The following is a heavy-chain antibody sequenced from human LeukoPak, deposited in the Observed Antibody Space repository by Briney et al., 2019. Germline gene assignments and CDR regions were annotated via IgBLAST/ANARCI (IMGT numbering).Heavy chain of an antibody. CDR2: ISYDGSNK. CDR1: GFTFSSYG. V-gene: IGHV3-30*18. CDR3: AKDRAPLWFGESTGFDY. D-gene: IGHD3-10*01. J-gene: IGHJ4*02. Sequence: GRSLRLSCAASGFTFSSYGMHWVRQAPGKGLEWVAVISYDGSNKYYADSVKGRFTISRDNSKNTLYLQMNSLRAEDTAVYYCAKDRAPLWFGESTGFDYWGQGTLVTVSS.